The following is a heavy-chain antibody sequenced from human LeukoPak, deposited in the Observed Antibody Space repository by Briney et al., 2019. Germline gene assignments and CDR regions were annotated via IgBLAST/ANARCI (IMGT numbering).Heavy chain of an antibody. D-gene: IGHD3-16*02. CDR1: GFTFSSYS. Sequence: GGSLRLSCAASGFTFSSYSMNWVRKAPGKGMEWVSYISSSSSTIYYADSVKGRFTISRDNAKNSLYLQMNSLRAEDTAVYYCAREGYDYVWGSYRLQYFQHWGQGTLVTVSS. J-gene: IGHJ1*01. V-gene: IGHV3-48*04. CDR3: AREGYDYVWGSYRLQYFQH. CDR2: ISSSSSTI.